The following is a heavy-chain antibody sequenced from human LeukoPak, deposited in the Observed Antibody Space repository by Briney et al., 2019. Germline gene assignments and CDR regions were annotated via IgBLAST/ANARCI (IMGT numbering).Heavy chain of an antibody. CDR3: VNSGSYPYYFDY. Sequence: GGSLRLSCAASGFTFSSSWMSWLRQAPGKGPEWVANIKQDESERYSVDSVKGRFTISRDNAKNSVYLHMNSLRAEDTALYYCVNSGSYPYYFDYWGQGTLVTVSS. CDR2: IKQDESER. CDR1: GFTFSSSW. J-gene: IGHJ4*02. V-gene: IGHV3-7*01. D-gene: IGHD3-10*01.